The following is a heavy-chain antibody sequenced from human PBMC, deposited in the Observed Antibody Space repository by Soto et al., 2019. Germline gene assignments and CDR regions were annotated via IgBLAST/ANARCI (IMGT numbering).Heavy chain of an antibody. D-gene: IGHD2-2*01. CDR1: GFTFGDYA. J-gene: IGHJ4*02. CDR2: IRSKAYGGTT. Sequence: GGSLRLSCTASGFTFGDYAMSWFRQAPGEGLEWVGFIRSKAYGGTTEYAASVKGRFTISRDDSKSIAYLQMNSLKTEDTAVYYCTKDIVVVPAAIRAFDYWGQGTLVTVSS. CDR3: TKDIVVVPAAIRAFDY. V-gene: IGHV3-49*03.